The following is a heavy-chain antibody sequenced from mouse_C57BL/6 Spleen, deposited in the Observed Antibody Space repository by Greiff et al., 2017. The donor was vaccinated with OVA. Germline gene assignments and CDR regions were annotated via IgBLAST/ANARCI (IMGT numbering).Heavy chain of an antibody. CDR2: IDPETGGT. CDR3: TGSYYYGSSPYFDY. V-gene: IGHV1-15*01. J-gene: IGHJ2*01. Sequence: VQLQQSGAELVRPGASVTLSCKASGYTFTDYEMHWVKQTPVHGLEWIGAIDPETGGTASNQKFKGKAILTADKSSSTAYMELRSLTSEDSAVYYCTGSYYYGSSPYFDYWGQGTTLTVSS. D-gene: IGHD1-1*01. CDR1: GYTFTDYE.